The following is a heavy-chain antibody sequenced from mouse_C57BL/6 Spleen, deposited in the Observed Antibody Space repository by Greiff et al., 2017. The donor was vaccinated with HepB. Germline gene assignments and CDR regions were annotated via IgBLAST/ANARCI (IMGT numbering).Heavy chain of an antibody. V-gene: IGHV1-59*01. CDR2: IDPSDSYT. D-gene: IGHD1-1*01. CDR1: GYTFTSYW. J-gene: IGHJ4*01. Sequence: QVQLQQPGAELVRPGTSVKLSCKASGYTFTSYWMHWVKQRPGQGLEWIGVIDPSDSYTNYNQKFKGKATLTVDTSSSTAYMQLSSLTSEDSAVYYCARRGTTVVATGAMDYWGQGTSVTVSS. CDR3: ARRGTTVVATGAMDY.